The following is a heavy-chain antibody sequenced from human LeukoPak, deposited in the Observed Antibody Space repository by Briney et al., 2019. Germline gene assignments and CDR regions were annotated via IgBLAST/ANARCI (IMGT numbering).Heavy chain of an antibody. CDR3: ARRTDYYFDY. CDR1: GGTFISYA. V-gene: IGHV1-18*01. CDR2: ISAYNGNT. Sequence: ASVTVSCTASGGTFISYAISWVRQAPGQGLEWMGWISAYNGNTNYAQKLQGRVTMTTDTSTSTAYMELRSLRSDDTAVYYCARRTDYYFDYWGQGTLVTVSS. D-gene: IGHD1-1*01. J-gene: IGHJ4*02.